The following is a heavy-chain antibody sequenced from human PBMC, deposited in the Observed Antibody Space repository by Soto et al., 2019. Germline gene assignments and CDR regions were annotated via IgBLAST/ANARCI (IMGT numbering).Heavy chain of an antibody. CDR2: IYSSGST. D-gene: IGHD6-19*01. J-gene: IGHJ3*02. Sequence: PSETLSLTCTVSGDSISISSFYLGWIRQPPGRGLDWIGTIYSSGSTYYNPSLKSRVTISVDTSKNQFSLKMNYVTAADTAVYYCASPPRGGWYGDAFDIWGQGTMVT. V-gene: IGHV4-39*01. CDR3: ASPPRGGWYGDAFDI. CDR1: GDSISISSFY.